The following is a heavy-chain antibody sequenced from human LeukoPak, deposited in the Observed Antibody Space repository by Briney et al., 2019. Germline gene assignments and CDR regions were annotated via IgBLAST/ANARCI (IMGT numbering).Heavy chain of an antibody. J-gene: IGHJ6*03. V-gene: IGHV4-59*11. Sequence: SETLSLTCTVSGGSISSHYWSWIRQPPGKGLEWIGYIYYSGSTNYNPSLKSRVTISVDTSKNQFSLKLSSVTAADTAVYYCARDVAILTGYYKDSYYYYYMDVWGKGTTVTVSS. CDR3: ARDVAILTGYYKDSYYYYYMDV. CDR2: IYYSGST. CDR1: GGSISSHY. D-gene: IGHD3-9*01.